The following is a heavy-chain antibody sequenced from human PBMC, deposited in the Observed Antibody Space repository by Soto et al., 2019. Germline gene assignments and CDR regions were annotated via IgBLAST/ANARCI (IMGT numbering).Heavy chain of an antibody. CDR3: ARDDGYCAGVSCYSVYFQH. V-gene: IGHV3-48*01. CDR1: VFTFSSYS. CDR2: ISGSSGTI. D-gene: IGHD2-15*01. Sequence: EVQLVESGGGLVQPGGSLRLSCAASVFTFSSYSMNWVRQAPGKGLEWITYISGSSGTIYYADSVKGRFTISRDNAKNSLFLQMTSLRADDTAVYYCARDDGYCAGVSCYSVYFQHWGQGTLVTVS. J-gene: IGHJ1*01.